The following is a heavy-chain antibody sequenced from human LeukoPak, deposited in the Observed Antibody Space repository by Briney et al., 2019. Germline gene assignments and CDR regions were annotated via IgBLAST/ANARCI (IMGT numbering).Heavy chain of an antibody. J-gene: IGHJ6*02. CDR3: AKDWRWEQPIYGMNV. D-gene: IGHD1-26*01. V-gene: IGHV3-30*18. CDR1: GFSFSNYG. CDR2: ISFDGSNE. Sequence: GGSLRLSCAASGFSFSNYGMHWVRQAPGKGLEWEAFISFDGSNEYYTDSVKGRFTISRDNSKNMFYLQLNSLRAEDTAVYYCAKDWRWEQPIYGMNVWGQGTTVTVSS.